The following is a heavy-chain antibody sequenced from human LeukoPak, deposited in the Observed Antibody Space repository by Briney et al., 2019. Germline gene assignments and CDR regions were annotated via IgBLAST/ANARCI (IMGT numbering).Heavy chain of an antibody. D-gene: IGHD3-10*01. CDR3: HLVRGGGYFDY. J-gene: IGHJ4*02. V-gene: IGHV4-38-2*02. CDR2: IYHTGST. Sequence: PSETLSLTCTVSGYSISSGYYWGWIRQPPGKGLEWIGSIYHTGSTYYNPSLKSRVTISVDTSKNHVSLNLSSVTAADTAVYYCHLVRGGGYFDYWGQGILVTVSS. CDR1: GYSISSGYY.